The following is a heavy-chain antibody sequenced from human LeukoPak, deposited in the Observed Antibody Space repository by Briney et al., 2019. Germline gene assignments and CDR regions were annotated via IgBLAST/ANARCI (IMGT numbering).Heavy chain of an antibody. Sequence: PGGSLRLSCAASGFTFSSYAMHWVRQAPGKGLEWVALISFDGSNKYYADSVKVRFTISRDNSKNTLYLQMNSLRAEDTAVYYCARALYSRGWYPDYFDSWGQGTLVTVSS. V-gene: IGHV3-30-3*01. J-gene: IGHJ4*02. CDR1: GFTFSSYA. CDR3: ARALYSRGWYPDYFDS. CDR2: ISFDGSNK. D-gene: IGHD6-19*01.